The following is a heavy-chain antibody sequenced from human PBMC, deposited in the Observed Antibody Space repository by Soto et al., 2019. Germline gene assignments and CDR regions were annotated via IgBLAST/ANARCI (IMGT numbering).Heavy chain of an antibody. Sequence: GGSLRLSCAASGFTFSSYGMHWVRQAPGKGLEWVAVISYDGSNKYYADSVKGRFTISRDNSKNTLYLQMNSLRAEDTAVYYCAKLFVATREDYGDYPGDAFDIWGQGTMVTVSS. CDR1: GFTFSSYG. CDR3: AKLFVATREDYGDYPGDAFDI. D-gene: IGHD4-17*01. CDR2: ISYDGSNK. V-gene: IGHV3-30*18. J-gene: IGHJ3*02.